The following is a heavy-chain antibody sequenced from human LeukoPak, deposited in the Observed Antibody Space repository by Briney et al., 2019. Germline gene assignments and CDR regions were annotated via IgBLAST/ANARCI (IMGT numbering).Heavy chain of an antibody. J-gene: IGHJ4*02. CDR3: ARDMHQEGSFDY. V-gene: IGHV1-8*01. D-gene: IGHD3-10*01. CDR1: GYTFTSFD. CDR2: MNPNSGNT. Sequence: ASVKVSCKASGYTFTSFDINWVRQAPGQGLEWMGWMNPNSGNTGYAQKFQDRVTMTRNTSISTAYMELSSLRSEDTAVYYCARDMHQEGSFDYRGQGTLVTVSS.